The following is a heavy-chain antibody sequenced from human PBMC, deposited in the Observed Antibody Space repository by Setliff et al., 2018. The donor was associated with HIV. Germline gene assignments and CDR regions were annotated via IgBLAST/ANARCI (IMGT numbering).Heavy chain of an antibody. CDR2: VFTSGVT. CDR1: GASIDRGSYY. D-gene: IGHD5-18*01. CDR3: ARVDTILQFFDY. Sequence: SETLSLTCAVSGASIDRGSYYWSWIRQPAGKGLEWIGRVFTSGVTNYNSSLKSRVTISVDPSTEQFSLRLTSVTAADTALYYCARVDTILQFFDYWGQGIAVTVSS. V-gene: IGHV4-61*02. J-gene: IGHJ4*02.